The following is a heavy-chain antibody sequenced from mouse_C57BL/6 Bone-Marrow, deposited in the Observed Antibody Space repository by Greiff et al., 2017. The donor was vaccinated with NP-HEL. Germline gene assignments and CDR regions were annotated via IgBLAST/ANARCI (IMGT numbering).Heavy chain of an antibody. CDR2: ISSGSSTI. CDR1: GFTFSDYG. Sequence: EVQRVESGGGLVKPGGSLKLSCAASGFTFSDYGMHWVRQAPEKGLEWVAYISSGSSTIYYADTVKGRFTIARDNAKNTLFLQMTSLGSEDTAMWYCARRKLGYFDYWGQGTTLTVSS. V-gene: IGHV5-17*01. J-gene: IGHJ2*01. D-gene: IGHD4-1*01. CDR3: ARRKLGYFDY.